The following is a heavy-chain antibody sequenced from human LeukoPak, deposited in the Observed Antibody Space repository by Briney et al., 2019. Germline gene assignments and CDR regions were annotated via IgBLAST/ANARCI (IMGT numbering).Heavy chain of an antibody. CDR1: GGSFSGYY. CDR3: ARDRSVLDY. V-gene: IGHV4-34*01. J-gene: IGHJ4*02. CDR2: INHSGST. D-gene: IGHD2-8*01. Sequence: SETLSLTCAVYGGSFSGYYWSWIRQPPGKGLEWIGEINHSGSTNYNRSLKSRVTMSVDTSKNQFSLKLSSVTAADTAVYYCARDRSVLDYWGQGTLVTVSS.